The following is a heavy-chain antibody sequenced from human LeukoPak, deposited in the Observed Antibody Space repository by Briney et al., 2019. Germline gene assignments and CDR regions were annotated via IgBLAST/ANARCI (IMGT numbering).Heavy chain of an antibody. J-gene: IGHJ4*02. CDR1: GGTFSSYA. CDR3: ASRLYCSNTRCRNFPFAY. CDR2: IIPIFGTA. Sequence: ASVKVSCKASGGTFSSYAINWVRQAPGQGLEWMGGIIPIFGTANYAQKFQDRVTFTADESTSTAYMELSSLRSEDTAIYYCASRLYCSNTRCRNFPFAYWGQGTLVTVSS. D-gene: IGHD2-2*01. V-gene: IGHV1-69*13.